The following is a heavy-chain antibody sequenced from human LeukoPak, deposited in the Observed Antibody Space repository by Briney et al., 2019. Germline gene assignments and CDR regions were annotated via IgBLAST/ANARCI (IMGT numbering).Heavy chain of an antibody. CDR1: GFTVSSNY. CDR3: ARINSGRHLGDAFDI. J-gene: IGHJ3*02. D-gene: IGHD1-26*01. CDR2: IKQDGSEK. V-gene: IGHV3-7*01. Sequence: GGSLRLSCAASGFTVSSNYMSWVRQAPGKGLEWVANIKQDGSEKYYVDSVKGRFTISRDNAKNSLFLQMNSLRAEDTAVYYCARINSGRHLGDAFDIWGQGTTVTVSS.